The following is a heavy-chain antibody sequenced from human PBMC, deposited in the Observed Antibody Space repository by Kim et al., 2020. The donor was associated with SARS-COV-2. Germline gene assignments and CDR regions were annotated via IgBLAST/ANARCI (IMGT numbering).Heavy chain of an antibody. D-gene: IGHD6-19*01. V-gene: IGHV4-59*01. CDR3: ARVGWFQNWFDP. J-gene: IGHJ5*02. Sequence: NYNPTLKSRVTISVDTSKNQFSLKLSSVTAADTAVYYCARVGWFQNWFDPWGQGTLVTVSS.